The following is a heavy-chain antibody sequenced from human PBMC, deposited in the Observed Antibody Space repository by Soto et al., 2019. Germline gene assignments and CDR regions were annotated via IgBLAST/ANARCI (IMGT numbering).Heavy chain of an antibody. Sequence: SLRLSFAASVFPFIALSLGWVRQAPGKGLEWVSVIDYSGGTTYYTDSVKGRFTISRDNSKKTLYLQMNSLRAEDTAVYYCAKDATRTSGWYYFDYWGQGALVTVSS. CDR2: IDYSGGTT. V-gene: IGHV3-23*01. D-gene: IGHD6-19*01. J-gene: IGHJ4*02. CDR3: AKDATRTSGWYYFDY. CDR1: VFPFIALS.